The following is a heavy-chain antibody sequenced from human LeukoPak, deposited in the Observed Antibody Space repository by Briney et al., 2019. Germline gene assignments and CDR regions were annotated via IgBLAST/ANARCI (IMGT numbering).Heavy chain of an antibody. Sequence: GGSLRLSCAASGFTFSSYWMSWVRQAPGKGLEWVANIKQDGSEKYYVDSVKGRFTISRDNAKNSLYLQMNSLRDEDTAVYYCARDTLSGMATINWFDPWGQGTLVTVSS. CDR1: GFTFSSYW. CDR2: IKQDGSEK. CDR3: ARDTLSGMATINWFDP. D-gene: IGHD5-24*01. J-gene: IGHJ5*02. V-gene: IGHV3-7*01.